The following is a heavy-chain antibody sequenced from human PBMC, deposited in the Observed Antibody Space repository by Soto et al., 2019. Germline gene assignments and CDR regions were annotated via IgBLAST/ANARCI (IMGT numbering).Heavy chain of an antibody. J-gene: IGHJ3*01. CDR3: AHNIGGEYLYGFDF. CDR1: GISLTTSGEG. V-gene: IGHV2-5*02. Sequence: QIALKESGPTLVKPTQPLTLTCTFSGISLTTSGEGVGWVRQPPGKGLEWVALVYGDGDKRSLTSLKSRLTIPKDASKTQGVLTITNRDPVDTATYFCAHNIGGEYLYGFDFWGQGTKVTVSS. D-gene: IGHD5-12*01. CDR2: VYGDGDK.